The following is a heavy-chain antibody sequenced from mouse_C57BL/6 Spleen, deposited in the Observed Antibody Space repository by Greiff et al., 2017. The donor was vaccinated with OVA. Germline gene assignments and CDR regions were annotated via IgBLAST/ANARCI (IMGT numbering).Heavy chain of an antibody. V-gene: IGHV14-1*01. CDR1: GFNIKDYY. CDR2: IDPEDGDT. J-gene: IGHJ4*01. D-gene: IGHD1-2*01. Sequence: VHVKQSGAELVRPGASVKLSCTASGFNIKDYYMHWVKQRPEQGLEWIGRIDPEDGDTEYAPKFQGKATMTADTSSNTAYLQLSSLTSEDTAVYYCIGTTAFYAMDYWGQGTSVTVSS. CDR3: IGTTAFYAMDY.